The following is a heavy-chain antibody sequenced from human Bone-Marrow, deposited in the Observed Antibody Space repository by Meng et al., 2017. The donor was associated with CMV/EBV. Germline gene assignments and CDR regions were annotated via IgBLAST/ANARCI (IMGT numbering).Heavy chain of an antibody. J-gene: IGHJ6*02. CDR1: GYTFNSYG. Sequence: SVKVSCKASGYTFNSYGISWVRQAPGQGLEWMGGIIPILGIANYAQKFQGRVTITTDESTSTAYMELSSLRSEDTAVYYCAIIQLGIAVVVPAANPLSSGMDVWGQGTTVTVS. D-gene: IGHD2-2*01. CDR3: AIIQLGIAVVVPAANPLSSGMDV. CDR2: IIPILGIA. V-gene: IGHV1-69*10.